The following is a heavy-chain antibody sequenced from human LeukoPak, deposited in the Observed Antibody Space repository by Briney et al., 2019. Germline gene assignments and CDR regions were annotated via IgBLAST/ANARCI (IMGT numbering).Heavy chain of an antibody. D-gene: IGHD6-19*01. CDR3: ARDKGAHIAVAGGLYYFDY. J-gene: IGHJ4*02. CDR1: GGTFISYA. Sequence: ASVKVSCKASGGTFISYAISWVRQAPGQGLEWMGIINPSGGSTSYAQKFQGRVTMTRDTSTSTVYMELSSLRSEDTAVYYCARDKGAHIAVAGGLYYFDYWGQGTLVTVSS. V-gene: IGHV1-46*01. CDR2: INPSGGST.